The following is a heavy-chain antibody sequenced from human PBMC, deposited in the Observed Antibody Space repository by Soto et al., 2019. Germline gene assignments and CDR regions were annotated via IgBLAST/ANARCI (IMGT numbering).Heavy chain of an antibody. D-gene: IGHD1-1*01. CDR2: IFSGGVTT. Sequence: GGSLRLSCSASGFFMNDYTMGWVRPAPGKGLQWVATIFSGGVTTRYADSVTGRFSLSRDNSQNMMSLQMNSLRVEDTALYYCARDRQPDGIWTFDYWGRGTLVTVSS. CDR1: GFFMNDYT. V-gene: IGHV3-23*01. J-gene: IGHJ4*02. CDR3: ARDRQPDGIWTFDY.